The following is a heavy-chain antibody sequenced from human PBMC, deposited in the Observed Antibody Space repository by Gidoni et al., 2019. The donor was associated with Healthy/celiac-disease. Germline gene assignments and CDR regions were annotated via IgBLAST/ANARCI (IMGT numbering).Heavy chain of an antibody. Sequence: EAQLVESGGGLVQPGGSLRLSCAASGFTVSSNYMSWVRQAPGKGLDWVSVIYSGGSTYSADSVKGRFTISRDNSKNTLYLQMNSLRAEDTAVYYCARGMSFGSGSYFYFDYWGQGTLVTVSS. V-gene: IGHV3-66*01. CDR1: GFTVSSNY. D-gene: IGHD3-10*01. CDR2: IYSGGST. J-gene: IGHJ4*02. CDR3: ARGMSFGSGSYFYFDY.